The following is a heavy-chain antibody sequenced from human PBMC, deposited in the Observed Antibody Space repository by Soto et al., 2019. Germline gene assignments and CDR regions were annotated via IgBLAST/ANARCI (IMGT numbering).Heavy chain of an antibody. V-gene: IGHV3-7*05. CDR1: GFTFSSYW. Sequence: GGSLRLSCAASGFTFSSYWMSWVRQAPGKGLEWVANIKQDGSEKYYVDSVKGRFTISRDNAKNSLYLQMNSLRAEDTAVYYCARDSSPIVVVPAAMGFDYWGQGTLVTVSS. CDR2: IKQDGSEK. J-gene: IGHJ4*02. CDR3: ARDSSPIVVVPAAMGFDY. D-gene: IGHD2-2*01.